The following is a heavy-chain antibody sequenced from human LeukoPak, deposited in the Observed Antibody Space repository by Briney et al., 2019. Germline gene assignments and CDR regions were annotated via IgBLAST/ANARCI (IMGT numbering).Heavy chain of an antibody. J-gene: IGHJ4*02. D-gene: IGHD2-15*01. CDR1: GFTFSSYA. V-gene: IGHV3-30*04. Sequence: GGSLRLSCAASGFTFSSYAMHWVRQAPGKGLEWVAVISYDGSNKYYADSVKGRFTISRDNSKNTLYLQMNSLRAQDTAVYYCATQGSFDYWGQGTLVTVSS. CDR2: ISYDGSNK. CDR3: ATQGSFDY.